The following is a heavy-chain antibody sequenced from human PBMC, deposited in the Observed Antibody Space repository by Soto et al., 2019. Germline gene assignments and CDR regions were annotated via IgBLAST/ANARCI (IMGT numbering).Heavy chain of an antibody. J-gene: IGHJ5*02. CDR1: GFTFTSSA. CDR2: IVVGSGNT. Sequence: VASVKVSCKASGFTFTSSAVQWVRQARGQRLEWIGWIVVGSGNTNYAQKFQGRVTMTTDTSTSTAYMELRSLRSDDTAVYYCARDSSGRTNWFDPWGQGTLVTVSS. CDR3: ARDSSGRTNWFDP. V-gene: IGHV1-58*01. D-gene: IGHD6-19*01.